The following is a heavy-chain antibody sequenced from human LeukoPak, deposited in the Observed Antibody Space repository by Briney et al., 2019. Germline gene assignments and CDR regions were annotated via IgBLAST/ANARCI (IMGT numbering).Heavy chain of an antibody. CDR1: GFTFSDYY. Sequence: GGSLRLSCAASGFTFSDYYMSWIRQAPGKGLEWVSYISSSGTTIYYADSVRGRLTISRDNARNSMFLQMNSLRVEDTALYYCARDVGAVLGEVYFDFWGQGTLVTVSS. J-gene: IGHJ4*02. CDR3: ARDVGAVLGEVYFDF. D-gene: IGHD3-16*01. CDR2: ISSSGTTI. V-gene: IGHV3-11*04.